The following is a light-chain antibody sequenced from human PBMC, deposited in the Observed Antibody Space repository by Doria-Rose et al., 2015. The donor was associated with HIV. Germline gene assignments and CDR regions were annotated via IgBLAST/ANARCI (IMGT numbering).Light chain of an antibody. CDR1: QTVITS. J-gene: IGKJ1*01. CDR2: AAS. V-gene: IGKV1-39*01. CDR3: QQTYSSPPWT. Sequence: IQMTQSPSSRSASFGYSGSLTCLASQTVITSLNWFQQEPGKAPKLLIYAASRLQSGVPSRFSGSGSGTDFTLTISGLQPGDFATYYCQQTYSSPPWTFGQGTKVEMK.